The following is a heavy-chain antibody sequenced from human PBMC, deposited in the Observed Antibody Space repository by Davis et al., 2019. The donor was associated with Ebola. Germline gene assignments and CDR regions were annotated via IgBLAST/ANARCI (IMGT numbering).Heavy chain of an antibody. D-gene: IGHD5-12*01. CDR2: IKQDGSEK. Sequence: GGSLRLSCAASGFTFSNCWMSWVRQAPGKGLEWVASIKQDGSEKDLVDSVKGRFTISRDNAKSSVFLQMNNLRAEDTAVYYCAREADSGVFRFDYWGRGILVTVSS. CDR1: GFTFSNCW. J-gene: IGHJ4*02. V-gene: IGHV3-7*01. CDR3: AREADSGVFRFDY.